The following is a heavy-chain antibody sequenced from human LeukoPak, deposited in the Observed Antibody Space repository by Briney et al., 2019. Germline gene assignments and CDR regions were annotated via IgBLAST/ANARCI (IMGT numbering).Heavy chain of an antibody. V-gene: IGHV3-66*04. CDR3: ARRGYGDYAPSDY. CDR2: IHSSGST. J-gene: IGHJ4*02. CDR1: GFTVSSNY. D-gene: IGHD4-17*01. Sequence: GGSLRLSCAVSGFTVSSNYMSWVRQAPGKGLEWVSIIHSSGSTNYADSVKGRFTISRDNSKNTLYLQMDSLRAEDTAVYYCARRGYGDYAPSDYWGQGTLVTVSS.